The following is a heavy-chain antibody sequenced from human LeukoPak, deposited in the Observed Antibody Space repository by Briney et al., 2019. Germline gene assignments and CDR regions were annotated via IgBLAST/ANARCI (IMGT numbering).Heavy chain of an antibody. CDR3: AKDLRVAYYDFWSGYYPPDYHYYGMDV. J-gene: IGHJ6*02. D-gene: IGHD3-3*01. CDR1: GFTFSSYG. CDR2: ISYDGSNK. Sequence: GGSLRLSCAASGFTFSSYGMHWVRQAPGKGLEWVAVISYDGSNKYYADSVKGRFTISRDNSKNTLYLQMNSLRAEDTAVYYCAKDLRVAYYDFWSGYYPPDYHYYGMDVWGQGTMVTVSS. V-gene: IGHV3-30*18.